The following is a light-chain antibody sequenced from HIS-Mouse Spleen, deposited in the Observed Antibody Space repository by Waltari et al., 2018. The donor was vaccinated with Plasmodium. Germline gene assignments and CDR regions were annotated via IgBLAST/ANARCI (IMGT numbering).Light chain of an antibody. J-gene: IGLJ1*01. V-gene: IGLV3-25*03. Sequence: SYELTQPPSVSVSPGQTARITCSGDALPKQNAYWYQQKPGQAPVLVIYKDSERPSGIPDRFSGSSSGTTGTLTISGVQAEDEADYYCQSADSSGTYVFGTGTKVTVL. CDR3: QSADSSGTYV. CDR1: ALPKQN. CDR2: KDS.